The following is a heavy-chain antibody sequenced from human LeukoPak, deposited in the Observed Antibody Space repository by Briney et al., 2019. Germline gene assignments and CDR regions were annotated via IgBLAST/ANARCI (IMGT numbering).Heavy chain of an antibody. J-gene: IGHJ4*02. D-gene: IGHD2/OR15-2a*01. Sequence: SETLSLTCAVYGGSFSGYYWSWIRQPPGKGLEWIGEINHSGSTNYNPSLKSRVTISVDTSKNQFSLKLSSVTAADTAVYYCASARVAPTFFDYWGQGTLVTVSS. CDR2: INHSGST. CDR1: GGSFSGYY. CDR3: ASARVAPTFFDY. V-gene: IGHV4-34*01.